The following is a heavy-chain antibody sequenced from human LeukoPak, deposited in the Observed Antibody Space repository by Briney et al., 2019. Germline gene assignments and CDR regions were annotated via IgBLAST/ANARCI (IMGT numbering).Heavy chain of an antibody. D-gene: IGHD3-3*01. J-gene: IGHJ3*02. Sequence: ASVKVSCKASGYTFTSYGISWVRQAPGQGLEWMGWISAYNGNTNYAQKLQGRVTMTTDTSTSTAYMELSSLRSEDTAVYYCARVEHVRFLDSDAFDIWGQGTMVTVSS. CDR1: GYTFTSYG. CDR3: ARVEHVRFLDSDAFDI. CDR2: ISAYNGNT. V-gene: IGHV1-18*01.